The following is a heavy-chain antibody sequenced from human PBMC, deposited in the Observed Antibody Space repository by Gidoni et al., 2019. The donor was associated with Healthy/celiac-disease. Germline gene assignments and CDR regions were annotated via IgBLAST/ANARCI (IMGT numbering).Heavy chain of an antibody. Sequence: GQLVAPGGGLVQPGRSLRLSCAASGSPLDDYAMHWVRQVPGKGLEWVSGISWNSGSIGYADSVKGRFTISRDNAKNSLYLQMYSLRAEDTALYYCAKDSGGIAVAVNCMYVWFQGTTVTVSS. V-gene: IGHV3-9*01. CDR2: ISWNSGSI. CDR3: AKDSGGIAVAVNCMYV. J-gene: IGHJ6*02. D-gene: IGHD6-19*01. CDR1: GSPLDDYA.